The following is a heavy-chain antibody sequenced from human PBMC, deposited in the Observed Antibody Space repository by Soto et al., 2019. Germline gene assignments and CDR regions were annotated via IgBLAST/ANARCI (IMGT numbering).Heavy chain of an antibody. D-gene: IGHD2-15*01. V-gene: IGHV4-39*01. J-gene: IGHJ2*01. CDR2: TYFGVNS. CDR1: GGSFSSNSHF. Sequence: QLQESGPGLAQPSETLSLTCTVSGGSFSSNSHFWAWIRQPPGKGLEWIGSTYFGVNSRYNPSLESRVTLSVDTSKNQFSLTVNSVTAADTAIYYCARSETGGNPHLYFDLGGRGTLVTVSS. CDR3: ARSETGGNPHLYFDL.